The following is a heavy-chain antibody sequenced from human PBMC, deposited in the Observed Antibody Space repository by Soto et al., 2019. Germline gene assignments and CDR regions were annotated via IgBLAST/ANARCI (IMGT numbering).Heavy chain of an antibody. CDR1: GFTFSSYG. CDR2: IWYDGSNK. Sequence: QVQLVASGGGVVQPGRSLRLSCAASGFTFSSYGMHWVRQAPGKGLEWVAVIWYDGSNKYYADSVKGRFTISRDNSKNPLDLPMNSLRAEYTAVDYWARAPPQQRDYYYYGMYVWGRGTTVTVSS. CDR3: ARAPPQQRDYYYYGMYV. V-gene: IGHV3-33*01. D-gene: IGHD6-13*01. J-gene: IGHJ6*01.